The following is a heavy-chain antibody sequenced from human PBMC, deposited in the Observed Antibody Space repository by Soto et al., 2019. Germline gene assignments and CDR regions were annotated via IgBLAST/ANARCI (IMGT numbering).Heavy chain of an antibody. J-gene: IGHJ6*02. CDR3: ANDAVRLSSFNFYHGMDV. V-gene: IGHV3-9*03. CDR1: GFTFDDYA. D-gene: IGHD6-6*01. CDR2: ISWNSGSI. Sequence: GGSLRLSCAASGFTFDDYAMHWVRQAPGKGLEWVSGISWNSGSIGYADSVQGRFTISRDNAKNPLYLQMHSLRDEDMALYYCANDAVRLSSFNFYHGMDVWGQGTTVTVSS.